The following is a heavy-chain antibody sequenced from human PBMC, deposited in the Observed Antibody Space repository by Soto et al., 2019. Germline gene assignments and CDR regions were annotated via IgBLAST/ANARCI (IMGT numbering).Heavy chain of an antibody. J-gene: IGHJ6*02. V-gene: IGHV1-8*01. CDR1: GYTFTSYD. D-gene: IGHD6-19*01. CDR2: MNPNSGNT. Sequence: ASVKVSCKASGYTFTSYDINWVRQATGQGLEWMGWMNPNSGNTGYAQKFQGRVTMTRNTSISTAYMELSSLRSEDTAVYYCARFYGDSSERIHTLHYYYYGMDVWGQGTTVTV. CDR3: ARFYGDSSERIHTLHYYYYGMDV.